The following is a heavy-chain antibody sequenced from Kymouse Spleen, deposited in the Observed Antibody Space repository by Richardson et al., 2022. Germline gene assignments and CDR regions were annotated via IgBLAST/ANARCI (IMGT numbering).Heavy chain of an antibody. Sequence: EVQLVESGGGLVQPGGSLKLSCAASGFTFSGSAMHWVRQASGKGLEWVGRIRSKANSYATAYAASVKGRFTISRDDSKNTAYLQMNSLKTEDTAVYYCTRQYYDYVWGSYPLDYWGQGTLVTVSS. CDR2: IRSKANSYAT. J-gene: IGHJ4*02. CDR1: GFTFSGSA. V-gene: IGHV3-73*02. D-gene: IGHD3-16*02. CDR3: TRQYYDYVWGSYPLDY.